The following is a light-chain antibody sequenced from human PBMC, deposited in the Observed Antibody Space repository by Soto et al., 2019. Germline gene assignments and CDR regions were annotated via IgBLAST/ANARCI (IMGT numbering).Light chain of an antibody. V-gene: IGLV2-18*02. CDR2: EVN. Sequence: QSALTQPPSVSGSPGQSVAISCTGTSSDVGSYNRVAWYQQPPGTAPKLIISEVNNRPSGVPDRVSGSKSGNTASLTIAGLQAEDEADYYCCSYTSTTTYVFGTGTKVTVL. J-gene: IGLJ1*01. CDR1: SSDVGSYNR. CDR3: CSYTSTTTYV.